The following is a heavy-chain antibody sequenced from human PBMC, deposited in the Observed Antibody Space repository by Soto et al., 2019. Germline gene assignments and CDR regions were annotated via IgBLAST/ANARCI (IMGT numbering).Heavy chain of an antibody. CDR2: ISGSGGST. Sequence: PGGSLRLSCAASGFTFSSYAMSWVRQAPGKGLEWVSAISGSGGSTYYADSVKGRFTISRDNSKNTLYLQMNSLRAEDTAVYYCAKVQVTMIVVPKDYFDYWGQGTLVTVSS. CDR1: GFTFSSYA. J-gene: IGHJ4*02. CDR3: AKVQVTMIVVPKDYFDY. V-gene: IGHV3-23*01. D-gene: IGHD3-22*01.